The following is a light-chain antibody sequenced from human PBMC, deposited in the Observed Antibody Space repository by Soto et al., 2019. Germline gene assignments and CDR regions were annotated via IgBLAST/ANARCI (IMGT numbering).Light chain of an antibody. CDR1: QSFSTY. CDR3: QQYNSYSWT. V-gene: IGKV1-5*03. CDR2: ETS. Sequence: DFQMTQSPSSLSASVGDRVTITCRASQSFSTYLAWYQQKPGKVPKLLIYETSSLESGVPSRFGGSGSGTEFTLTISSLQPDDFAIYYCQQYNSYSWTFGQGTKVDI. J-gene: IGKJ1*01.